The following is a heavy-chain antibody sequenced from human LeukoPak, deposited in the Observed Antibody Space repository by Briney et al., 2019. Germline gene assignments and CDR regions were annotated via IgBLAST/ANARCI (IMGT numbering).Heavy chain of an antibody. CDR3: ARGGRRAVAGTGIDY. CDR1: GGSFSGYY. CDR2: INHSGST. J-gene: IGHJ4*02. Sequence: SETLSLTCAVYGGSFSGYYWSWIRQPPGKGLEWLGEINHSGSTNYNPSLKSRVTISVDTSKNQFSLKLSSVTAADTAVYYCARGGRRAVAGTGIDYWGQGTLVTVSS. D-gene: IGHD6-19*01. V-gene: IGHV4-34*01.